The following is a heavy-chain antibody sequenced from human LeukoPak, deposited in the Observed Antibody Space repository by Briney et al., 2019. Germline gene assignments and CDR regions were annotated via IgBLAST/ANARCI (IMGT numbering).Heavy chain of an antibody. Sequence: GGSLRLSCVASGFTFATNDMSWVRQAPGKGLEWISVISGTTGDAYYADSVKGRFTMSRDTSRNMLYLQMNGLRAEDTAFYYCAERNEEKALDSWGQGSLVTVSP. D-gene: IGHD1-14*01. CDR1: GFTFATND. J-gene: IGHJ4*02. CDR2: ISGTTGDA. CDR3: AERNEEKALDS. V-gene: IGHV3-23*01.